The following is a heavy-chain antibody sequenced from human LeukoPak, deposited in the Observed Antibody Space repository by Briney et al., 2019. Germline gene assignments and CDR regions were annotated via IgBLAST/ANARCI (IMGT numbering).Heavy chain of an antibody. CDR1: GASLSSYY. Sequence: SETLSLTCSVSGASLSSYYGGWIRQSPGKGLEWLGYISDTGKTDYNPSLKSRGTLSLDTSKNQFSLRLTSVTAADTAVYYCVTGYYEPFDNWGQGTLVTVSS. CDR2: ISDTGKT. CDR3: VTGYYEPFDN. D-gene: IGHD3-3*01. J-gene: IGHJ4*02. V-gene: IGHV4-59*01.